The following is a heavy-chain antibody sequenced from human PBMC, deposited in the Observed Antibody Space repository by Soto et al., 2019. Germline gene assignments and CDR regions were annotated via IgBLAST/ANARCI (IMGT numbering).Heavy chain of an antibody. CDR3: ARVTAYSSSSVWFDP. D-gene: IGHD6-6*01. J-gene: IGHJ5*02. V-gene: IGHV4-59*01. CDR1: GGSIISYY. CDR2: IYYSGST. Sequence: SETLSLTCTVSGGSIISYYWSWIRQPPGKGLEWIGYIYYSGSTNYNPSLKSRVTISVDTSKNQFSLKLSSVTAADTAVYYCARVTAYSSSSVWFDPWGQGTLVTVSS.